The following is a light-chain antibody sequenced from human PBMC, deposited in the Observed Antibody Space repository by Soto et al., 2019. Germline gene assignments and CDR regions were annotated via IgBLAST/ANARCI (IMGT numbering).Light chain of an antibody. CDR3: QQYKNWFWT. CDR2: GAS. V-gene: IGKV3D-15*01. CDR1: QSVGTF. J-gene: IGKJ1*01. Sequence: EVVLTQTPGTLSLSPGGRASLSCRASQSVGTFLAWYQQRSGRAPRLLIYGASTRASGIPDRFSGSGSGTEFTLTISSLQSEDLGVYYCQQYKNWFWTFGQGTKVDIK.